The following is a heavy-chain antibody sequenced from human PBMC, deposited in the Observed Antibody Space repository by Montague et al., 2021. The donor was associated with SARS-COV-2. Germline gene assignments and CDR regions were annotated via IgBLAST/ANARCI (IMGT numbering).Heavy chain of an antibody. CDR3: ARAVSVRRAVNWFDP. D-gene: IGHD3-10*01. CDR2: IYYSGGI. CDR1: GGSMSDHY. Sequence: SETLSLTCTVSGGSMSDHYWAWIRQPPGKGLEWLAYIYYSGGINSNASLKSRVTMSVDTPKNQFSLKLTSVTAADTAVYYCARAVSVRRAVNWFDPWDQGTLVTVSS. V-gene: IGHV4-59*11. J-gene: IGHJ5*02.